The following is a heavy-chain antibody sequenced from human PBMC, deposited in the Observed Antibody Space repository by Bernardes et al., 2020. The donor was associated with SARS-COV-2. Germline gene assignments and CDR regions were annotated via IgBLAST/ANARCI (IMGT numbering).Heavy chain of an antibody. CDR2: IYYSGIT. CDR3: ARDSRGALDC. J-gene: IGHJ4*02. D-gene: IGHD3-10*01. V-gene: IGHV4-31*03. CDR1: GGSVRSGDGYY. Sequence: SETLSLTCSVSGGSVRSGDGYYWSWIRQLPGKGLEWIGYIYYSGITYYNPSLKSRVTISLDTSKNQFSLKVASVTAADTAVYYCARDSRGALDCWGQGALVTVSS.